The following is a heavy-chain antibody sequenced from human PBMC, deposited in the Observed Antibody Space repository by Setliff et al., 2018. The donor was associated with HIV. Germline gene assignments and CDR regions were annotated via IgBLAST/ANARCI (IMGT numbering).Heavy chain of an antibody. V-gene: IGHV4-34*01. Sequence: PSETLSLTCAVYGGSFSGYYWSWIRQPPGKGLEWIGEINHSGSTHYNPSLKRRVTISVDTSKNRFSLKLSSVTATDTAVYYCARQLASGFWAFDIWGQGTMVTVSS. CDR2: INHSGST. D-gene: IGHD3-22*01. J-gene: IGHJ3*02. CDR3: ARQLASGFWAFDI. CDR1: GGSFSGYY.